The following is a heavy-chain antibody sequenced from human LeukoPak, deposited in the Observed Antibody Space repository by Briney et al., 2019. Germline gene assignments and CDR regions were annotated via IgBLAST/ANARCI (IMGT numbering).Heavy chain of an antibody. Sequence: PGGSLRLSCAASGFTFNNYAMSWVRQAPGKGLEWVSSIGRSGGSTYYADSVKGRFTISRDNSKNTLYLQMNSLRAEDTAVYYCTKDLTPGYGDYVGYYMDVWGKGTTVTVSS. V-gene: IGHV3-23*01. CDR3: TKDLTPGYGDYVGYYMDV. D-gene: IGHD4-17*01. CDR1: GFTFNNYA. J-gene: IGHJ6*03. CDR2: IGRSGGST.